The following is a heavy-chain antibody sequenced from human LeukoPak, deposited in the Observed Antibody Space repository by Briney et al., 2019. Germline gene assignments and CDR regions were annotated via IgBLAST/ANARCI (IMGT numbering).Heavy chain of an antibody. J-gene: IGHJ6*04. CDR2: ISYDGSNK. CDR3: ARDPYGSGSYYYYYYYGMDV. V-gene: IGHV3-30*04. Sequence: GRSLRLSCAASGFTFSSYAMHWVRQAPGKGLEWVAVISYDGSNKYYADSVKGRFTISRDNSKNTLYLQMNSLRAEDTAVYYCARDPYGSGSYYYYYYYGMDVWGKGTTVTASS. CDR1: GFTFSSYA. D-gene: IGHD3-10*01.